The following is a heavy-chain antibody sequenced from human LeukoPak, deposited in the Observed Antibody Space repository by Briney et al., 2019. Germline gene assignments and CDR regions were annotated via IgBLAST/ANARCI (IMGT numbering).Heavy chain of an antibody. CDR3: ARDAYSSSSVYYYYYMDV. CDR2: ISHSGST. Sequence: TTSETLSLTCAVYGGSFSGYYWSWIRQPPGKGLEWIGEISHSGSTNYNPSLKSRVTISVDTSKNQFSLKLSSVTAADTAVYYCARDAYSSSSVYYYYYMDVWGKGTTVTVSS. D-gene: IGHD6-6*01. CDR1: GGSFSGYY. J-gene: IGHJ6*03. V-gene: IGHV4-34*01.